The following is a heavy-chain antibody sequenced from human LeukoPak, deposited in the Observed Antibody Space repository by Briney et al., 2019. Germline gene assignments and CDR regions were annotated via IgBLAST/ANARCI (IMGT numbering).Heavy chain of an antibody. V-gene: IGHV3-73*01. J-gene: IGHJ3*02. CDR3: TRRDCSGGSCYSNAFDI. Sequence: GGSLRLSCAASGFTFSGSAMHRVRQASGKGLEWVGRIRSKANSYATAYAASVKGRFTISRDDSKNTAYLQMNSLKTEDTAVYYCTRRDCSGGSCYSNAFDIWGQGTMVTVSS. D-gene: IGHD2-15*01. CDR2: IRSKANSYAT. CDR1: GFTFSGSA.